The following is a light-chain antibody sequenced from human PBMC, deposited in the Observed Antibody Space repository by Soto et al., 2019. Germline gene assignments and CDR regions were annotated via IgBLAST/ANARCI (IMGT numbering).Light chain of an antibody. CDR1: QSVSSSY. CDR2: GAS. Sequence: PGAIATLSSRASQSVSSSYLALYQQKPGQAPRLLIYGASSRATGIPDRFSRSGSGTDFTLTISRLEPEDFAVYYCQQYGSSPKTFGQGTKVDIK. J-gene: IGKJ1*01. CDR3: QQYGSSPKT. V-gene: IGKV3-20*01.